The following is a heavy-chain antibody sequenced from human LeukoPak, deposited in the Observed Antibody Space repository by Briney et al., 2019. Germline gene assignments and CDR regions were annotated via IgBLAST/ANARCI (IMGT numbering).Heavy chain of an antibody. CDR1: GGSIGSYY. CDR2: IYYSGST. J-gene: IGHJ4*02. CDR3: ARFSGAGGSNYFDY. V-gene: IGHV4-59*01. D-gene: IGHD3-10*01. Sequence: TASETLSLTCSVSGGSIGSYYWSWIRQPPGKRLEWIAYIYYSGSTNYNPSLKSRVTISVDTSKNQFSLKLSSVTAADTAVYYCARFSGAGGSNYFDYWGQGTLVTVSS.